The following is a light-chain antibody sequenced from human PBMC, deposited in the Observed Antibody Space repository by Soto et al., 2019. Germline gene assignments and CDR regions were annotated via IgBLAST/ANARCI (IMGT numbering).Light chain of an antibody. CDR3: AAWDDSLNGYV. J-gene: IGLJ1*01. Sequence: QSVLTQPPSASGTPGQRVTISCSGSSSNIGSNSVNWYQQLPGTAPKLLIYSNDRRPSGVPDRFSGSKSGTSASLAISGLQSEDEADYCCAAWDDSLNGYVFGTGTKVTV. V-gene: IGLV1-44*01. CDR2: SND. CDR1: SSNIGSNS.